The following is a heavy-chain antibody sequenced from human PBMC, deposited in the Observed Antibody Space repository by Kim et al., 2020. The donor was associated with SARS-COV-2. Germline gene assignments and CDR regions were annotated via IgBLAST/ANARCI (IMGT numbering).Heavy chain of an antibody. J-gene: IGHJ4*02. V-gene: IGHV4-59*12. CDR1: GGSISSYY. Sequence: SETLSLTCTVSGGSISSYYCCWIRKPPGQGLEWIGEIYHSGSTNYNPSLTRRVTISVDTSTTQFSLKLNSVTAADTAVYYCARAGRVIRTFEYWGQGAL. D-gene: IGHD3-9*01. CDR3: ARAGRVIRTFEY. CDR2: IYHSGST.